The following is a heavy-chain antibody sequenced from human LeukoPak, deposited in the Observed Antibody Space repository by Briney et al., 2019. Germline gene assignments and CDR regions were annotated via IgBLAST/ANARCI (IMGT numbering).Heavy chain of an antibody. CDR3: ATTTTETHDYYYGMDV. Sequence: ASVTVSCKVSGYTLTELSMNWVRQAPGKGLEWMGGFDPEDGETIYAQKFQGRVTMTEDTSTDTAYMELSSLRCEDTAVYYCATTTTETHDYYYGMDVWGQGTTVTVSS. CDR1: GYTLTELS. V-gene: IGHV1-24*01. D-gene: IGHD4-4*01. J-gene: IGHJ6*02. CDR2: FDPEDGET.